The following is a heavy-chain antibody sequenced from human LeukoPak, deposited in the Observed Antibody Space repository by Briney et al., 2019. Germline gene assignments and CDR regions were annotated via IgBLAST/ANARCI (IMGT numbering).Heavy chain of an antibody. CDR1: GYSISSGYY. CDR2: IYQSGST. J-gene: IGHJ5*02. V-gene: IGHV4-38-2*01. Sequence: ASETLSLTCAVSGYSISSGYYWGWIRQPPGKGLEGIGSIYQSGSTYYNPSLKRRDPISVDTSKNQFSLKLSSVTAADTAVYYCARHSRPANWFDPWGQGTLVTVSS. CDR3: ARHSRPANWFDP.